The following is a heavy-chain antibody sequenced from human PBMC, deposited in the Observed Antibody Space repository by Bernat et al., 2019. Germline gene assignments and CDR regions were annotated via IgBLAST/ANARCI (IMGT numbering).Heavy chain of an antibody. CDR2: INVGNGNA. J-gene: IGHJ4*02. CDR1: GYTFTRYP. D-gene: IGHD1-26*01. V-gene: IGHV1-3*01. Sequence: QIQFVQSGAEVKKPGASVKVSCKASGYTFTRYPIHWMRQAPGQSLEWMGWINVGNGNAKYSERFQGRVTITRETSASTVYMDLSSLKSEDTAVYYCAGFTGGGFDYWGQGTLVTVSS. CDR3: AGFTGGGFDY.